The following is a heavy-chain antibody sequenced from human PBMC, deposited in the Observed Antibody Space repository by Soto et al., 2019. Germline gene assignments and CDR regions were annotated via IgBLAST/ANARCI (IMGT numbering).Heavy chain of an antibody. CDR3: ARSLGWYASDH. Sequence: QVLLQESGPGLVQPSGTLSLSCVVSGVSIGSNYYWGWVRQSPGKGLEWLGDMSHIGSVHYNPSPTXXVTISMDKSQNQFSLKLTSVTAADTAVCSCARSLGWYASDHWGQGTLVLVSS. D-gene: IGHD6-19*01. J-gene: IGHJ4*02. V-gene: IGHV4-4*02. CDR1: GVSIGSNYY. CDR2: MSHIGSV.